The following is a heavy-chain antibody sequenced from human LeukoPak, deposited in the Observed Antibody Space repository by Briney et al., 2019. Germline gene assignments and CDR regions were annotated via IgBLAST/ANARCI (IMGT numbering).Heavy chain of an antibody. J-gene: IGHJ4*02. V-gene: IGHV1-2*02. Sequence: GSVKVSCKASGYTFTGYYMHWVRQARGQGLAWVGWINPNSGGTNYAQKFQGRVTMTRDTSISTAYMELSRLRSDDTAVYYCARASGMATITFFDYWGQGTLVTVSS. CDR3: ARASGMATITFFDY. D-gene: IGHD5-24*01. CDR2: INPNSGGT. CDR1: GYTFTGYY.